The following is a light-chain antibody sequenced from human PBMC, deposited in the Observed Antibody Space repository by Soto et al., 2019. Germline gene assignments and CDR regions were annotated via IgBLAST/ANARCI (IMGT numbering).Light chain of an antibody. CDR3: SSYRGGSALGV. CDR2: EVN. CDR1: SSDVGGYNY. V-gene: IGLV2-14*01. Sequence: QSALTQPASVSGSPGRSITISCTGTSSDVGGYNYVSWYQQHPGKAPKLVIFEVNNRPSGVSNRFSGSKSGNTASLTISGLQAEDEADYYCSSYRGGSALGVFGTGTKLTVL. J-gene: IGLJ1*01.